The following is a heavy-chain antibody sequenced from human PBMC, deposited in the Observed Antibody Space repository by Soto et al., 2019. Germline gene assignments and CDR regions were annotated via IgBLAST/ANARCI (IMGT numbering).Heavy chain of an antibody. D-gene: IGHD3-10*01. Sequence: PSETLSLTCTVSGGSISSGGYYWSWIRQHPGKGLEWIGYIYYSGSTYYNPSLKSRVTISVDTSKNQFSLKLSSVTAADTAVYYCARGGRWFGEFDYWGQGTLVTVSS. CDR3: ARGGRWFGEFDY. V-gene: IGHV4-31*03. CDR2: IYYSGST. J-gene: IGHJ4*02. CDR1: GGSISSGGYY.